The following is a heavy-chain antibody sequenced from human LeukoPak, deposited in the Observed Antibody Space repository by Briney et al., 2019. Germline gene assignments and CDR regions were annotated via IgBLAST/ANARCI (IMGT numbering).Heavy chain of an antibody. Sequence: ASVKVSCKASGYTFTSYGISWVRQAPGQGLEWMGWISAYNGNTNYAQKFQGRVTITRNTSISTAYMELSSLRSEDTAVYYCAREDYYDSGSNDYWGQGTLDTVSS. CDR3: AREDYYDSGSNDY. J-gene: IGHJ4*02. CDR2: ISAYNGNT. CDR1: GYTFTSYG. V-gene: IGHV1-18*01. D-gene: IGHD3-22*01.